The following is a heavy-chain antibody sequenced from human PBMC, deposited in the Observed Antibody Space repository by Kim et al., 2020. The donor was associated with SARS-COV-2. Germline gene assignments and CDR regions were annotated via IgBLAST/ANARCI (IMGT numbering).Heavy chain of an antibody. V-gene: IGHV3-23*01. D-gene: IGHD6-19*01. CDR1: GFTFSTYA. CDR3: AKGAAVADTYYFTS. CDR2: IIDTGDAT. J-gene: IGHJ4*02. Sequence: GGSLRLSCAASGFTFSTYAMSWVRHFPGKGLEWVSTIIDTGDATYYADSVRGRFTISRDNSKKTLFLQINSLRGDDTAIYYCAKGAAVADTYYFTSWGQGTLVTVSP.